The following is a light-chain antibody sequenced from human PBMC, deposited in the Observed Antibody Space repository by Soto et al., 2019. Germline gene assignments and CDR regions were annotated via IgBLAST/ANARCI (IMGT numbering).Light chain of an antibody. V-gene: IGLV4-69*01. CDR3: QTWGTGIWV. Sequence: QPVLTQSPSASASLGASVKLTCTLSSGHSSYAIAWHQQQPEKGPRFLMKVNSDGSHIRGDGIPDRFSGSSSGAERYLTISSLQSEDEADYYCQTWGTGIWVFGGGTKVTVL. CDR2: VNSDGSH. J-gene: IGLJ3*02. CDR1: SGHSSYA.